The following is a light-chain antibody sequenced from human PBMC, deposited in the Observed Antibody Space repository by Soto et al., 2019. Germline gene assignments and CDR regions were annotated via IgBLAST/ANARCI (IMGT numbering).Light chain of an antibody. V-gene: IGLV2-18*02. J-gene: IGLJ1*01. Sequence: QSLLTQPPSLSGAPGQSVTISCTGTRRDVGGYNRVSWYQQPPGKAPKLLIYDVSNRPSGGSTRFSGSKSGNTASLTISGLQAEDEADYYCTSYATGSAYVFGPGTKVTVL. CDR1: RRDVGGYNR. CDR2: DVS. CDR3: TSYATGSAYV.